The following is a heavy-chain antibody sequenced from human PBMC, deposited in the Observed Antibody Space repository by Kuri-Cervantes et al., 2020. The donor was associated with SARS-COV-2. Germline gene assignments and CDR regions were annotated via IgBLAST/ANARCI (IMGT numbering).Heavy chain of an antibody. CDR2: IKQDGSEK. V-gene: IGHV3-7*04. CDR3: ARATNYYDSSGYSFSTGGCFDY. D-gene: IGHD3-22*01. CDR1: GFTFSSYW. J-gene: IGHJ4*02. Sequence: GGSLRLSCAASGFTFSSYWMSWVRQAPGKGLGWVANIKQDGSEKYYVDSVKGRFTISRDNAKNSLYLQMNSLRAEDTAVYYCARATNYYDSSGYSFSTGGCFDYWGQGTLVTVSS.